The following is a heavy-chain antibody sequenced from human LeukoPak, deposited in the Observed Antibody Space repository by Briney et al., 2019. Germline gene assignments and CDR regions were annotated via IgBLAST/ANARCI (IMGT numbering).Heavy chain of an antibody. J-gene: IGHJ4*02. D-gene: IGHD5-18*01. CDR2: IHNSEST. V-gene: IGHV4-39*01. CDR1: GGSISTSYYY. CDR3: ARQVTFGYAYAYYFDY. Sequence: SETLSLTCTVSGGSISTSYYYWGWIRQPPGKGLERIGNIHNSESTCYNPSLKSRVTISVDTSKNQFSLKLSSVTAADAAVYYCARQVTFGYAYAYYFDYWGQGSLVTVSS.